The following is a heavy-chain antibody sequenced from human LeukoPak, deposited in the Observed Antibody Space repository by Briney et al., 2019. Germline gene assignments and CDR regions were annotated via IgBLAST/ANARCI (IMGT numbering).Heavy chain of an antibody. J-gene: IGHJ3*01. V-gene: IGHV3-30*18. CDR1: GFTFSSYG. CDR3: AKESKGSESSFDL. CDR2: ISYDGSNK. D-gene: IGHD3-10*01. Sequence: GGSLRLSCAASGFTFSSYGMHWVRQAPGKGLEWVAVISYDGSNKYYADSVKGRFTISRDNSKNTLYLQMNSLRAEDTAVYYCAKESKGSESSFDLWGQGTMVTVSS.